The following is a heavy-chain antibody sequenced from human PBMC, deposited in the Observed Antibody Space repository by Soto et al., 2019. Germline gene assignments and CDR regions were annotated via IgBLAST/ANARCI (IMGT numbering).Heavy chain of an antibody. D-gene: IGHD2-15*01. CDR1: GFTFTSYA. J-gene: IGHJ4*02. V-gene: IGHV3-23*01. CDR2: ISASGGGT. Sequence: EVQLLESGGGLVQPGGSLRLSCAASGFTFTSYALSWVRQAPGKGLEWVSAISASGGGTYYADSVKGRFTFSRDSSKNTVYLQMSSLRVGDTAVYYCARGGPVACRYFDCWGEGALVTVSS. CDR3: ARGGPVACRYFDC.